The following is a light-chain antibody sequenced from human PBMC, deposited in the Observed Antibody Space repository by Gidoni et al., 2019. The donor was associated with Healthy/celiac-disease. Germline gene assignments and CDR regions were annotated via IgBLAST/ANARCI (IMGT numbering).Light chain of an antibody. V-gene: IGKV1-39*01. CDR3: QQSYSTPT. Sequence: DIQMTQSPSSLSASVGAGVAITCRASQSISSYLNWDQQKPGKAPKLLIYAASSLHSGVPSRFSGSGSGTDFTLTISSLQPEDFATYYCQQSYSTPTFGGGTKVEIK. CDR1: QSISSY. J-gene: IGKJ4*01. CDR2: AAS.